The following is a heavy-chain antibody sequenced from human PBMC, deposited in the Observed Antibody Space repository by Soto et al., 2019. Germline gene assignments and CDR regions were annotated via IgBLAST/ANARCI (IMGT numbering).Heavy chain of an antibody. CDR3: TRDLTTVTQYYFDY. CDR1: GFTFGDYA. J-gene: IGHJ4*02. D-gene: IGHD4-4*01. CDR2: IRSKAYGGTT. V-gene: IGHV3-49*03. Sequence: GGSLRLSCTASGFTFGDYAMSWFRQAPGKGLEWVGFIRSKAYGGTTEYAASVKGRFTISRDDSKSIAYLQMNSLKTEDTAVYYCTRDLTTVTQYYFDYWGQGTLVTVSS.